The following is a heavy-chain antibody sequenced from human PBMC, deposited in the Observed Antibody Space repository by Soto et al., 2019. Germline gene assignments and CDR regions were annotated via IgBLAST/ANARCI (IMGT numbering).Heavy chain of an antibody. CDR2: IYSGGNT. J-gene: IGHJ6*02. CDR1: DFSVSNNY. Sequence: GGSLRLPFAASDFSVSNNYMTWVRQAPGKGLEWVSVIYSGGNTYYADNVKGRFTISRDSSTNTLYLQMNSLRVEDTAVYYCARGMDGMDVWGQGTTVTVSS. V-gene: IGHV3-53*01. CDR3: ARGMDGMDV.